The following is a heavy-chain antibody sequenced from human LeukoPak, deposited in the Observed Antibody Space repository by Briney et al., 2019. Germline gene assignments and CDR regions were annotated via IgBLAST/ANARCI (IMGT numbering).Heavy chain of an antibody. CDR2: IIPIFGTA. CDR3: ARDRSNYLGGYYYYGMDV. CDR1: GGTFISYA. V-gene: IGHV1-69*13. D-gene: IGHD4-11*01. Sequence: SVKVSCKASGGTFISYAISWVRQAPGQGLEWMGGIIPIFGTANYAQKFQGRVTITADESTSTACMELSSLRSEDTAVYYCARDRSNYLGGYYYYGMDVWGQGTTVTVSS. J-gene: IGHJ6*02.